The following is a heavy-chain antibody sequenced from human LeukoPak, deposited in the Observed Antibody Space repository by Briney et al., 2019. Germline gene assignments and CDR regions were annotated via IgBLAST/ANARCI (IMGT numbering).Heavy chain of an antibody. CDR2: INHSGST. V-gene: IGHV4-34*01. D-gene: IGHD5-12*01. CDR3: ASGGYSGYYDY. CDR1: GGSFSGYY. Sequence: SQTLSLTCAVYGGSFSGYYWSWIRQPPGKGLEWIGEINHSGSTNYNPSLKSRVTISVDTSKNQFSLKLSSVTAADTAVYYCASGGYSGYYDYWGQGTLVTVSS. J-gene: IGHJ4*02.